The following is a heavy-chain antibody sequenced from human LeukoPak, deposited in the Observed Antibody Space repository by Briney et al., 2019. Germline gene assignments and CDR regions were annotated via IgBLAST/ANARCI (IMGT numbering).Heavy chain of an antibody. J-gene: IGHJ3*02. CDR2: IKQDGSEK. CDR3: ARVKGITVTTADAFDI. D-gene: IGHD4-17*01. V-gene: IGHV3-7*01. CDR1: GFTFSSYW. Sequence: GGSLRLSCAASGFTFSSYWMSWVRQAPGKGLEWVANIKQDGSEKYYVDSVKGRFTISRDNAKNSLYLQMNSLRAEDTAVYYCARVKGITVTTADAFDIWGQGTMVTVSS.